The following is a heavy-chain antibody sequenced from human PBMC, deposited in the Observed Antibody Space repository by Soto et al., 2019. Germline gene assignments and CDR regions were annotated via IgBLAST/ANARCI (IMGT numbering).Heavy chain of an antibody. CDR1: GFTFSSYE. J-gene: IGHJ6*02. CDR2: ISSSGSTI. D-gene: IGHD4-17*01. V-gene: IGHV3-48*03. Sequence: GGSLRLSCAASGFTFSSYEMNWFRQAPGKGLEWVSYISSSGSTIYYADSVKGRFTISRDNAKNSLYLQMNSLRAEDTAVYYCARDXGDTTVVTPYYYYGMDVWGQGTTVTVSS. CDR3: ARDXGDTTVVTPYYYYGMDV.